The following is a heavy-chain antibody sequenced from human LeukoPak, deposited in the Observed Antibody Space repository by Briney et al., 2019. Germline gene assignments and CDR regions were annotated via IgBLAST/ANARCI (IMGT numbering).Heavy chain of an antibody. Sequence: ASVKVSCKAPGYTFTSYYMHWVRQAPGQGLEWMGIINPSGGSTSYAQKFQGRVTMTRDTSTSTVYMELSSLRSEDTAVYYCARDPFRDGYNYFADYWGQGTLVTVSS. V-gene: IGHV1-46*01. CDR1: GYTFTSYY. D-gene: IGHD5-24*01. CDR2: INPSGGST. CDR3: ARDPFRDGYNYFADY. J-gene: IGHJ4*02.